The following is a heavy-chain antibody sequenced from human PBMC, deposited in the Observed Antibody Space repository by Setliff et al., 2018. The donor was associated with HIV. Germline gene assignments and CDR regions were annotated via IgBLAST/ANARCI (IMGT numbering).Heavy chain of an antibody. V-gene: IGHV4-59*11. Sequence: SETLSLTCTVSGVSGGSISSHYWNWIRQPPGKGLEWIGYIYYTGTTKNNPSLKSRVTMSIDTSKNQFSLKLSSVTAADTAVYYCASSLNGDSEPWYFDLWGRGTLVTVSS. D-gene: IGHD4-17*01. CDR2: IYYTGTT. CDR1: GGSISSHY. CDR3: ASSLNGDSEPWYFDL. J-gene: IGHJ2*01.